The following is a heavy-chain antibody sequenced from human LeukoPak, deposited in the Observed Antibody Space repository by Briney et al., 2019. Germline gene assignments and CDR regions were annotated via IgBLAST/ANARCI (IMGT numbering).Heavy chain of an antibody. CDR3: ARDSGSYLWRSWLNP. CDR2: IYNSGNT. V-gene: IGHV4-59*01. Sequence: SETLSLTCTVSGGSINSYCWTWIRQPPGKGLEWIGNIYNSGNTNYNPSLKSRVTISVDTSKNQFSLKLNSVTAADTAVYYCARDSGSYLWRSWLNPWGQGTLVTVSS. J-gene: IGHJ5*02. D-gene: IGHD3-16*01. CDR1: GGSINSYC.